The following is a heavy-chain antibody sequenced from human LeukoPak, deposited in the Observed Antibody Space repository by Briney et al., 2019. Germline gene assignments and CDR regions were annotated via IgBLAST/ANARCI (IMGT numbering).Heavy chain of an antibody. J-gene: IGHJ6*02. CDR3: ARVKYYDFWSGYYYYYYGMDV. CDR1: GGSISSYY. V-gene: IGHV4-59*01. D-gene: IGHD3-3*01. Sequence: PSETLSLTCTVSGGSISSYYWSWIRQPPGKGLEWIGYIYYSGSTNYNPSLKSRVTISVDMSKNQFSLKLSSVTAADTAVYYCARVKYYDFWSGYYYYYYGMDVWGQGTTVTVSS. CDR2: IYYSGST.